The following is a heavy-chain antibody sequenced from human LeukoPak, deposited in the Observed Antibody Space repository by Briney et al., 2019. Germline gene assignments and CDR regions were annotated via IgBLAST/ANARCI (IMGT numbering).Heavy chain of an antibody. J-gene: IGHJ4*02. CDR2: INPNSGGT. CDR3: AREKMVGAPKLLDY. CDR1: GYTFTGYY. V-gene: IGHV1-2*02. D-gene: IGHD1-26*01. Sequence: ASVKVSCKASGYTFTGYYLHWVRQAPGQGLEWMGWINPNSGGTNYAQKFQGRVTMTRETSISTVHMELSRLRSGDTAVYFCAREKMVGAPKLLDYWGQGTLVTVSS.